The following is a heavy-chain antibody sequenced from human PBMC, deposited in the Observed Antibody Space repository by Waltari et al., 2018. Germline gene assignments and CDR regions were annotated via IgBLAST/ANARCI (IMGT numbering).Heavy chain of an antibody. CDR3: ARAFFDFWSAHFQY. J-gene: IGHJ4*02. Sequence: QVQLVQSGAEVRKPGASVRVSCKTSGYTFTSYDMHWVRQVNGQGLEWMGWMNPNTGNTAYAQHFQGRVTMTRNTSSNPAYMELSSLRSDDTAVYYCARAFFDFWSAHFQYWGQGTLVTVSS. V-gene: IGHV1-8*01. CDR2: MNPNTGNT. D-gene: IGHD3-3*01. CDR1: GYTFTSYD.